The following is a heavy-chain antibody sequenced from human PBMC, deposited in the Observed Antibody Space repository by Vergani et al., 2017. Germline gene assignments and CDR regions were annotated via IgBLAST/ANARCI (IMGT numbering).Heavy chain of an antibody. CDR2: IYTSGST. V-gene: IGHV4-61*02. CDR3: AREYGSGSYYTATNYYYYGMDV. D-gene: IGHD3-10*01. CDR1: GGSISSGSYY. Sequence: QVQLQESGPGLVKPSQTLSLTCTVSGGSISSGSYYWSWIRQPAGKGLEWIGRIYTSGSTNYNPSLKSRVTISVDTSKNQFSLKLSSVTAADTAGYYCAREYGSGSYYTATNYYYYGMDVWGQGTTVTVSS. J-gene: IGHJ6*02.